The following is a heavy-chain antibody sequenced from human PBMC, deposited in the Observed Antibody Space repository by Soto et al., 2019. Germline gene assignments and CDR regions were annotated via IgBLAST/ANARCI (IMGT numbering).Heavy chain of an antibody. CDR3: ARGLQGRGYYYYMDV. V-gene: IGHV3-33*01. J-gene: IGHJ6*03. D-gene: IGHD2-15*01. Sequence: QVQLVESGGGAVQPGRSLRLSCAASGFTFSSYGMHWVRQAPGKGLEWVAVIWYDGSNKYYADSVKGRFTISRDNSKNTLYLQMNSLRAEDTAVYYCARGLQGRGYYYYMDVWGKGTTVTVSS. CDR2: IWYDGSNK. CDR1: GFTFSSYG.